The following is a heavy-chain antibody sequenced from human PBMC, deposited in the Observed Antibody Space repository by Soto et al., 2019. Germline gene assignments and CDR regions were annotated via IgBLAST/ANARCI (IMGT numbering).Heavy chain of an antibody. D-gene: IGHD2-2*01. Sequence: QLQLQESGSGLVKPSQTLSLTSAVSGGSISSGGYSWSWIRQPPGKGLEWIGYIYHSGSTYYNTSLKSRVTISVDRSTDQFPMKLSSVTAADTALYDCARVPDRWGQGTLVTVSS. CDR2: IYHSGST. J-gene: IGHJ5*02. V-gene: IGHV4-30-2*01. CDR3: ARVPDR. CDR1: GGSISSGGYS.